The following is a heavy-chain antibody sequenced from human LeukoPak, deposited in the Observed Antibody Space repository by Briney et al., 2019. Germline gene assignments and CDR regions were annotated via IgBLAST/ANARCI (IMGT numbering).Heavy chain of an antibody. CDR2: IYYNGNT. Sequence: PSETLSLTCTVSGGSVSSGSYYWSWIRQPPGKGLEWIGYIYYNGNTNYSPSLKSRVTMSVDTSKNLFSLKVSSVTAADTAVYYRARGRSNYYGMDVWGQGTTVTVSS. D-gene: IGHD1-26*01. CDR1: GGSVSSGSYY. J-gene: IGHJ6*02. V-gene: IGHV4-61*01. CDR3: ARGRSNYYGMDV.